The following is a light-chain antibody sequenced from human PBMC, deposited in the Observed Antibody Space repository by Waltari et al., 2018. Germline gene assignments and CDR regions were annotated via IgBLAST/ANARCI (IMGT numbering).Light chain of an antibody. CDR1: QNINTW. V-gene: IGKV1-5*03. J-gene: IGKJ2*01. CDR3: QQYNSHPYN. Sequence: DIQMTQSPSTLSASVGDRVPITCRASQNINTWLAWSQQKPGKAPKLLIYRASSLESGVPSRFSGSGSGTEFTLTISSLQPDDFATYYCQQYNSHPYNFGQGTKLEIK. CDR2: RAS.